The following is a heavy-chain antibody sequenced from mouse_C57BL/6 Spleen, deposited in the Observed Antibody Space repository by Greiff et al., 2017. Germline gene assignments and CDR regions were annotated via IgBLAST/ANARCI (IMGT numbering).Heavy chain of an antibody. J-gene: IGHJ2*01. CDR3: ARSVLGRPYYDY. CDR1: GYTFTSYW. CDR2: IDPSDSET. Sequence: QVQLQQPGAELVRPGSSVKLSCKASGYTFTSYWMHWVKQRPIHGLEWIGNIDPSDSETHYNQKFKDKATVTVDKSSSTAYMQLSSLKSEDSAVYDSARSVLGRPYYDYRGQGTTLTVSS. V-gene: IGHV1-52*01. D-gene: IGHD4-1*01.